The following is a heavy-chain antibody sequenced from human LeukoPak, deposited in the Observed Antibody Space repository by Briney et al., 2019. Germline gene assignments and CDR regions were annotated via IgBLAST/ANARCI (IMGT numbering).Heavy chain of an antibody. V-gene: IGHV3-23*01. CDR2: ISGSGGST. CDR3: ARHVVVVAADYGMDV. CDR1: GFTFSSYA. Sequence: GGSLRLSCAASGFTFSSYAMSWVRQAPGKGLEWVSAISGSGGSTYYADSVKGRFTISRDNSKNTLYLQMNSLRAEDTTVYYCARHVVVVAADYGMDVWGQGTTVTVSS. D-gene: IGHD2-15*01. J-gene: IGHJ6*02.